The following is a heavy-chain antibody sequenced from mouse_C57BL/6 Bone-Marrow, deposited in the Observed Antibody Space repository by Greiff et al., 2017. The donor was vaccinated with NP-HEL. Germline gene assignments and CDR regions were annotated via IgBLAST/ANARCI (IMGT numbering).Heavy chain of an antibody. CDR1: GFTFSDYY. Sequence: EVQVVESGGGLVQPGGSLKLSCAASGFTFSDYYMYWVRQTPEKRLEWVAYISNGGGSTYYPDTVKGRFTISRDNAKNTLYLQMSRLKSEDTAMYYCARQLGRGYFDYWGQGTTLTVSS. J-gene: IGHJ2*01. CDR3: ARQLGRGYFDY. CDR2: ISNGGGST. V-gene: IGHV5-12*01. D-gene: IGHD4-1*01.